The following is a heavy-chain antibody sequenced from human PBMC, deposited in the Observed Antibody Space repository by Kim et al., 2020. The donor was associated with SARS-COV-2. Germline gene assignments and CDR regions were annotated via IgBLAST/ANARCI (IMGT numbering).Heavy chain of an antibody. D-gene: IGHD4-17*01. V-gene: IGHV3-23*01. CDR3: AQETYGGEEAFEY. Sequence: DYAGSVRRRFTIPRDNSRDTLFLHMSILRAEDTAVYYCAQETYGGEEAFEYWGQGTLVTVSS. J-gene: IGHJ4*02.